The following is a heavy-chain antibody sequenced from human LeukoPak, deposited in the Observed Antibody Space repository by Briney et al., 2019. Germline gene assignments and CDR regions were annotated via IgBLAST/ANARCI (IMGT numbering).Heavy chain of an antibody. Sequence: GGSLRLSCAASGFTFGTYWMSWVRQAPGKGLEWVANIKQDGSQKYSVDSVKGRFTISRDNAKNSLYLQMNSLRAEDTAVYYCARGALERPVDYWGRGTLVTVSS. J-gene: IGHJ4*02. CDR3: ARGALERPVDY. V-gene: IGHV3-7*01. D-gene: IGHD1-1*01. CDR1: GFTFGTYW. CDR2: IKQDGSQK.